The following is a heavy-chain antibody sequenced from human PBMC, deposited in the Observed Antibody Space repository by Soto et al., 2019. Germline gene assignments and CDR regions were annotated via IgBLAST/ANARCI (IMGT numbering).Heavy chain of an antibody. CDR3: ARRHYYGSGSYYNQRSLNAFDI. V-gene: IGHV4-34*01. J-gene: IGHJ3*02. D-gene: IGHD3-10*01. CDR2: INHSGST. Sequence: SGPMSQNLVGRSGYTRGLYRRPIRAAPRKGLEWIGEINHSGSTNYNPSLKSRVTISVDTSKNQFSLKLSSVTAADTAVYYCARRHYYGSGSYYNQRSLNAFDIWGQGTMVT. CDR1: SGYTRGLY.